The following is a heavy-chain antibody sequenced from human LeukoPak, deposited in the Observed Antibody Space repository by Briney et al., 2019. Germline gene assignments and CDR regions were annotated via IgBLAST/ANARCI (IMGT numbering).Heavy chain of an antibody. V-gene: IGHV3-33*06. CDR1: GFTFSTYG. J-gene: IGHJ3*02. CDR3: VKERGPFDAFDI. CDR2: IWSDGNNK. Sequence: PGGSLRLSCAATGFTFSTYGMHWVRQAPGKGLEWVAVIWSDGNNKFYADSVKGRFTFPRDNSRNTLSLQMNSLRAEDTAVYYCVKERGPFDAFDIWGQGTMVTVSS.